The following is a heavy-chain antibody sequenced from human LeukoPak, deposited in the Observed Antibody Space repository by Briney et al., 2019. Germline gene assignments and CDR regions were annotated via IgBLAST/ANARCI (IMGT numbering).Heavy chain of an antibody. J-gene: IGHJ4*02. V-gene: IGHV3-74*03. CDR2: IDDGGIDK. D-gene: IGHD3-10*01. Sequence: QSGGSLRLSCALSGFKYNWTQWVRQAPGKGLEWISHIDDGGIDKKYADSVKGRFTMSRDNARDTVYLQMNSLRVEDTAIYYCVRDYFGQLFWGQGTPVTVSS. CDR3: VRDYFGQLF. CDR1: GFKYNW.